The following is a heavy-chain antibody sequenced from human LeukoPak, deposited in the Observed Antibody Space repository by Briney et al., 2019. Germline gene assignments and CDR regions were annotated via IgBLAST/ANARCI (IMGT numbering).Heavy chain of an antibody. CDR2: INSDESDT. J-gene: IGHJ4*02. CDR3: VSFYETY. V-gene: IGHV3-74*01. CDR1: GFTFSSYW. Sequence: GGSLRLSCAASGFTFSSYWMHWVRHAPGKGLVWVSRINSDESDTSYADSVKGRFTISKDNAKNTVYLQMNSLRAEDTAVYYCVSFYETYWGRGTLVTVSS. D-gene: IGHD2/OR15-2a*01.